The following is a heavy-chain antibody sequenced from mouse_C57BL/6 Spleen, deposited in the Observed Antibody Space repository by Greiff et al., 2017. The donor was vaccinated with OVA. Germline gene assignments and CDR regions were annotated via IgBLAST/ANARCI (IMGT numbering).Heavy chain of an antibody. CDR1: GYTFTSYG. V-gene: IGHV1-81*01. CDR3: AREGGSRFAY. J-gene: IGHJ3*01. CDR2: IYPRSGNT. Sequence: QVQLKESGAELARPGASVKLSCKASGYTFTSYGISWVKQRTGQGLEWIGEIYPRSGNTYYNEKFKGKATLTADKSSRTAYMERRSLTSEDSAVYFCAREGGSRFAYWGQGTLVTVSA.